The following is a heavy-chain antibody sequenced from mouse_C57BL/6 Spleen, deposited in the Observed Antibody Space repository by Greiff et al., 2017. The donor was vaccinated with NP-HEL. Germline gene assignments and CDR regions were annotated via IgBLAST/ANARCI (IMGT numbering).Heavy chain of an antibody. CDR1: GYTFTSYW. CDR2: IYPSDSET. CDR3: ARSSSSYAMDY. D-gene: IGHD1-1*01. J-gene: IGHJ4*01. Sequence: QVQLQQPGAELVRPGSSVKLSCKASGYTFTSYWMDWVKQRSGQGLEWIGNIYPSDSETHYNQKFKDKATLTVDKSSSTAYMQLSSLTSEDSAVYYCARSSSSYAMDYWGQGTSVTVSS. V-gene: IGHV1-61*01.